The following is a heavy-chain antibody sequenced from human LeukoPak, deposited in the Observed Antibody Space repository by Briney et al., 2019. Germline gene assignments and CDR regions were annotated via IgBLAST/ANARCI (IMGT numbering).Heavy chain of an antibody. V-gene: IGHV3-74*01. CDR3: TRDLMDYDVSTGLHHYYMDV. CDR1: GFTFSSYW. J-gene: IGHJ6*02. CDR2: INGDGRNI. D-gene: IGHD3-9*01. Sequence: GGSLRLSCAASGFTFSSYWMHWVRQDPKKGLVWVSRINGDGRNINYADSVRGRFTISRDNAKNTLYLQMNTLRVEDTAVYYCTRDLMDYDVSTGLHHYYMDVWGQGTTVTVSS.